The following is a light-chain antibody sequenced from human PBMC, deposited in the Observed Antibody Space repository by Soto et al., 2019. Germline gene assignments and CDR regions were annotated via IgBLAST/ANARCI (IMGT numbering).Light chain of an antibody. Sequence: DIQMTQSPSSLSASVGDRVTITCRASQTISTFLNWYQQKPGKAPNLLISGASSLQRAVPSRFSGSGSGTDFILTISNLQPEDFATYFCQQSYSRPFTFGPGTKVDIK. CDR3: QQSYSRPFT. V-gene: IGKV1-39*01. J-gene: IGKJ3*01. CDR1: QTISTF. CDR2: GAS.